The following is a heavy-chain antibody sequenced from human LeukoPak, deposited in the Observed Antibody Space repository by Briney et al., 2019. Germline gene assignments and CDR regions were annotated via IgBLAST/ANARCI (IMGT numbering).Heavy chain of an antibody. J-gene: IGHJ6*03. V-gene: IGHV3-30*02. D-gene: IGHD6-13*01. CDR1: GFTFSSYG. Sequence: PGGSLRLSCAASGFTFSSYGMHWVRQAPGKGLEWVAFIRYDGSNKYYADSVKGRFTISRDNSKNTLYLQMNSLRAEDTAVYYCAKVRWQQLVPPYYYYMDVWGKGTTVTVSS. CDR2: IRYDGSNK. CDR3: AKVRWQQLVPPYYYYMDV.